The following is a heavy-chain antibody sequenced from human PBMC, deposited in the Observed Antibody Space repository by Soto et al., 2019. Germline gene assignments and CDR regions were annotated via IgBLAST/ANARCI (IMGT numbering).Heavy chain of an antibody. CDR1: RLTLSSYW. D-gene: IGHD6-19*01. CDR3: VAGGGWLPDY. CDR2: IKQDGSEK. Sequence: EVELVESGGALVQPGGSLRLSSAASRLTLSSYWMNWIRRAPGKGLEWVAIIKQDGSEKLYLDSVKGRFTISRDNAKNSVNLQSDSLRGKDTAVESCVAGGGWLPDYWGQGTLVSVSS. V-gene: IGHV3-7*01. J-gene: IGHJ4*02.